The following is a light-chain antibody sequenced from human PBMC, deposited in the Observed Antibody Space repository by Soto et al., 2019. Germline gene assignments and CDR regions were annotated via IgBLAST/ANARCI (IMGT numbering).Light chain of an antibody. J-gene: IGLJ3*02. Sequence: SYELTQPPSVSVAPGQTARITCGGNNIGSETVHWYQQEPGQAPVLVVYDDDDRPSGIPERFSGSNSGNTATLTISRVEAGDEADYYCQVWDSSSDHWVFGGGTKLTVL. V-gene: IGLV3-21*02. CDR2: DDD. CDR1: NIGSET. CDR3: QVWDSSSDHWV.